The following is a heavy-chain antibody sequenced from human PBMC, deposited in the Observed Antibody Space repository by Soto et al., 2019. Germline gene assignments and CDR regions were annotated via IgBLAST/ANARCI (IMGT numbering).Heavy chain of an antibody. D-gene: IGHD3-10*01. CDR3: SRDHYGSGAV. CDR1: GFTFHSYG. V-gene: IGHV3-7*03. Sequence: EGQLVESGGDLVQPGGSLRLSCAASGFTFHSYGMTWVRQAPGKGPEWVASIMSGATEKYYVDSVKGRFTISRDDAKQSLHLHMSSLRAEDTGIYFCSRDHYGSGAVWGQGTPVTVAS. CDR2: IMSGATEK. J-gene: IGHJ4*02.